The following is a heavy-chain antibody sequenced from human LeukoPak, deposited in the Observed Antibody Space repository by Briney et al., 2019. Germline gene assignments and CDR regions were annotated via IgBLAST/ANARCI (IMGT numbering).Heavy chain of an antibody. J-gene: IGHJ3*02. CDR3: AKHVDGDASDM. Sequence: GGSLRLSCAASGFTFSTYVMSWVRQAPGQALEWVSGIRGSGGTTYYADSVKGRFTISRDNSKNTLYLQMNSLRAEDTAVYYCAKHVDGDASDMWGQGTMVTVSS. CDR2: IRGSGGTT. D-gene: IGHD5-24*01. CDR1: GFTFSTYV. V-gene: IGHV3-23*01.